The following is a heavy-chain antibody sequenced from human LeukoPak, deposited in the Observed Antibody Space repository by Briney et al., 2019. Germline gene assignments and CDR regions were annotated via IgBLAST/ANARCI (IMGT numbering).Heavy chain of an antibody. CDR3: AREGVAATGLDY. Sequence: ASVKVSCKASGYTFTGYYMHWVRQAPGQRLEWMGWINPNSGGTNYAQKFQGRVTMTRDTSISTAYMELSRLRSDDTAVYYCAREGVAATGLDYWGQGTLVTVSS. J-gene: IGHJ4*02. CDR1: GYTFTGYY. CDR2: INPNSGGT. D-gene: IGHD6-13*01. V-gene: IGHV1-2*02.